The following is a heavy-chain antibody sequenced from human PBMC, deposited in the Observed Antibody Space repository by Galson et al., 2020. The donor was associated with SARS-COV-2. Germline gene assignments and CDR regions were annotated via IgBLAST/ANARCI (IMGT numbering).Heavy chain of an antibody. CDR3: ARELFRTGYSYGFGF. CDR1: GFSLSDYF. J-gene: IGHJ4*02. Sequence: AGGSLRLSCAASGFSLSDYFMSWTRRAPGKGLEWIAYISGGGDAVYYADSVKGRFTISRDNAKNSLYLQMNTLRADDTAMYFCARELFRTGYSYGFGFWGQGSMVTVSS. CDR2: ISGGGDAV. V-gene: IGHV3-11*01. D-gene: IGHD5-18*01.